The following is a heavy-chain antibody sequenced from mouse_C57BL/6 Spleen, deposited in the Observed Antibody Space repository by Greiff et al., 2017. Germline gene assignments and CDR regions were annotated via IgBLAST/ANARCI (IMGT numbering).Heavy chain of an antibody. J-gene: IGHJ2*01. D-gene: IGHD1-1*01. Sequence: VQLQQSGAELVKPGASVKLSCTASGFNIKDYYMHWVKQRTEQGLEWIGRIDPDDGGTKYAPKFQGKATITADTSSNTAYLQLSSLTSEDSAVYYCARAEDSTKVGFDCWGQGTTLSVSS. CDR3: ARAEDSTKVGFDC. V-gene: IGHV14-2*01. CDR2: IDPDDGGT. CDR1: GFNIKDYY.